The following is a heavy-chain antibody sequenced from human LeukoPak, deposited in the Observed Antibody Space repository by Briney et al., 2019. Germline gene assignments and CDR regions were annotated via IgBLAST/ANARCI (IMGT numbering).Heavy chain of an antibody. J-gene: IGHJ4*02. V-gene: IGHV3-15*01. CDR3: TKFDYAAFEY. Sequence: GGSLRLSCVASGFTFGNAWMSWVRQAPGKGLEWVGRIKSKTNGGTTDYAAPVKGRFSISRDDSKNTLYLQMNSLKTEDTAVYYCTKFDYAAFEYWGQGTLVTVSS. CDR1: GFTFGNAW. CDR2: IKSKTNGGTT. D-gene: IGHD4-17*01.